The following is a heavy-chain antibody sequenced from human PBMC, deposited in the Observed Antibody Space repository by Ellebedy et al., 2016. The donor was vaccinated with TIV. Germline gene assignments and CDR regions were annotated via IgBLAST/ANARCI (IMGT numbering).Heavy chain of an antibody. V-gene: IGHV3-53*01. Sequence: PGGSLRLSCAASGLTVGNNYISWVRQAPGKGLEWVSVMYSGGSTYYADSVKGRFTISRDNSKNTVYLQMNSLRAEDTAVYYCARGVLSGYWGQGTLVTVSS. CDR1: GLTVGNNY. D-gene: IGHD2/OR15-2a*01. CDR2: MYSGGST. CDR3: ARGVLSGY. J-gene: IGHJ4*02.